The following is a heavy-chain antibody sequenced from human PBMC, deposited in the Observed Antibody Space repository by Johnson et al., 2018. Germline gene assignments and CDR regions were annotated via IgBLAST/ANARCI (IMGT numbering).Heavy chain of an antibody. V-gene: IGHV3-30*03. Sequence: VQLLETGGGVVQPGRSLRLSCAASGFTFSTYDMHWVRQAPGKGLEWVAVISYDGSNKYYADSVKGRFTISRDNAKNSLFLQMNSLRAEDTAVYYCARDPGSSTGEYFQHWGQGTLVTVSS. D-gene: IGHD2-15*01. CDR3: ARDPGSSTGEYFQH. CDR2: ISYDGSNK. CDR1: GFTFSTYD. J-gene: IGHJ1*01.